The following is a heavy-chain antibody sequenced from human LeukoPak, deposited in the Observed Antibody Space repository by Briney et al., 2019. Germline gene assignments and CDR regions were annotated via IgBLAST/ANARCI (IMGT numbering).Heavy chain of an antibody. CDR1: GFTFSSYG. J-gene: IGHJ4*02. CDR3: AKGSGWNDY. D-gene: IGHD6-25*01. CDR2: ISYDGSNK. Sequence: PGRSLRLSCAASGFTFSSYGMHWVRQAPGKGLEWVAVISYDGSNKYYADSVKGRFTISRDNSKNTLYLQMNSLRAEDTAVYYGAKGSGWNDYCGQGTLGTVSS. V-gene: IGHV3-30*18.